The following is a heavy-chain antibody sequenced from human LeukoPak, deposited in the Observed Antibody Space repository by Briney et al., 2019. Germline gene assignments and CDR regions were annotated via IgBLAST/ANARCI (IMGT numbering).Heavy chain of an antibody. CDR2: INHSGST. J-gene: IGHJ4*02. D-gene: IGHD2-15*01. CDR1: GGSFSGYY. V-gene: IGHV4-34*01. Sequence: SETLSLTCAVYGGSFSGYYWSWIRQPPGKGLEWIGEINHSGSTNYNPSLKSRVTTSVDTSKNQFSLKLSSVTAADTAVYYCARGGYCSGGSCRNFYYWGQGTLVTVSS. CDR3: ARGGYCSGGSCRNFYY.